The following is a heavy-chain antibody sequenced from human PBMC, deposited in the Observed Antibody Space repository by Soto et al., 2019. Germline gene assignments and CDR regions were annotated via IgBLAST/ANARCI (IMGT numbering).Heavy chain of an antibody. CDR1: GFTFSGSA. Sequence: GGSLRLSCAASGFTFSGSAMHWVRQAPGKGLEWVGRIKSKTDGGTTDYAAPVKGRFTISRDDSKNTLYLQMNSLKTEDTAVYYCTTLTLVGATAYWXQGTLVTVSS. CDR2: IKSKTDGGTT. D-gene: IGHD1-26*01. V-gene: IGHV3-15*01. J-gene: IGHJ4*02. CDR3: TTLTLVGATAY.